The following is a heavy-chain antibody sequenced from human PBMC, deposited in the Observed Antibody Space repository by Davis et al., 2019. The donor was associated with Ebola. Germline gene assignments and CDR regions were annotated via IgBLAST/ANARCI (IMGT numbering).Heavy chain of an antibody. CDR2: INGDGSDR. CDR1: GFTFSGSW. D-gene: IGHD2-15*01. Sequence: PGGSLRLSCKVSGFTFSGSWMHWVRQVPGKGLVWVSHINGDGSDRTYADSVQGRFTISRDNAKNTLYLEMNRLGVEDTAIYYCERDPCIGNVCAPDFWGQGVLVTVSS. V-gene: IGHV3-74*03. J-gene: IGHJ4*02. CDR3: ERDPCIGNVCAPDF.